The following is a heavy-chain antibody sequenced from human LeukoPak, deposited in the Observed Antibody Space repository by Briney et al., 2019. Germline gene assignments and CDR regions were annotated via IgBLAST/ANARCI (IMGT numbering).Heavy chain of an antibody. J-gene: IGHJ4*02. CDR1: GGSISRYY. Sequence: SETLSLTCTVSGGSISRYYWSWIRQPPGKGLEWIGYIYYSGSTNYNPSLKSRVAISVDTSKNQFSLNLSSVTAADTALHYCARHDMDVAGGGLDYFDYWGQGTLVTVSS. CDR2: IYYSGST. CDR3: ARHDMDVAGGGLDYFDY. D-gene: IGHD1-26*01. V-gene: IGHV4-59*08.